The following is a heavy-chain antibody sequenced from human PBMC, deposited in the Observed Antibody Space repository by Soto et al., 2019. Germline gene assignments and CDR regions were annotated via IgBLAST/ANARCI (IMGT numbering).Heavy chain of an antibody. J-gene: IGHJ4*02. CDR2: IYYSGST. V-gene: IGHV4-39*01. D-gene: IGHD5-12*01. CDR1: GGSISSSSYY. CDR3: ARQLYSGYGLTNFDY. Sequence: SETLSLTCTVSGGSISSSSYYWGWIRQPPGKGLEWIGSIYYSGSTYYNPSLKSRVTISVDTSKNQFSLKLSSVTAADTAVYYCARQLYSGYGLTNFDYWGQGTQVTV.